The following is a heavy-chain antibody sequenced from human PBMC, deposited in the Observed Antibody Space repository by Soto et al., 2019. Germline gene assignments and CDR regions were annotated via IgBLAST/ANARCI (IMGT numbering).Heavy chain of an antibody. J-gene: IGHJ4*02. CDR3: AKDQRAAARFRFDY. CDR2: IWYDGSNE. V-gene: IGHV3-30*02. CDR1: EFTFSSYG. D-gene: IGHD6-13*01. Sequence: GGSLRLSCAASEFTFSSYGMHWVRQAPGKGLEWVAVIWYDGSNEYYADSVKGRFTISRDNSKNTLYLQMNSLRAEDTAVYYCAKDQRAAARFRFDYWGQGTLVTVSS.